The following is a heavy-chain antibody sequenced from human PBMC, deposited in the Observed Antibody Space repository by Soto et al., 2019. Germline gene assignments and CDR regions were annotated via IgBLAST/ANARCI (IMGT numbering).Heavy chain of an antibody. CDR2: INPSGGST. J-gene: IGHJ4*02. CDR3: ARDKSSITIFGVVSDPYYFDY. Sequence: ASVKVSCKASGYTFTSYYMHWVRQAPGQGPEWMGIINPSGGSTSYAQKFQGRVTMTRDTSTSTVYMELSSLRSEDTAVYYCARDKSSITIFGVVSDPYYFDYWGQGTLVTVSS. CDR1: GYTFTSYY. D-gene: IGHD3-3*01. V-gene: IGHV1-46*01.